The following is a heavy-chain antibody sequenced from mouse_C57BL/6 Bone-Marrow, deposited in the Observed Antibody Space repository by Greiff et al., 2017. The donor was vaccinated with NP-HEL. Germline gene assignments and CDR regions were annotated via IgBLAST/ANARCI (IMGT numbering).Heavy chain of an antibody. Sequence: EVKLVESGGGLVQPGESLKLSCESNEYEFPSHDMSWVRKTPEKRLELVAAINSDGGSTYYPDTIERRFIISRDNTKKTLYLQMSSLMSEDAAVDYCARSRNWGAMDYWGQGTSVTVSS. V-gene: IGHV5-2*03. D-gene: IGHD4-1*02. J-gene: IGHJ4*01. CDR2: INSDGGST. CDR1: EYEFPSHD. CDR3: ARSRNWGAMDY.